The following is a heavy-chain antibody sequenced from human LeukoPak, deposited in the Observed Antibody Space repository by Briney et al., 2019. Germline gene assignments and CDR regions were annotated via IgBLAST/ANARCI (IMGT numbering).Heavy chain of an antibody. CDR3: ARGGDGYNYADS. D-gene: IGHD5-24*01. J-gene: IGHJ4*02. CDR1: GGSINNYY. CDR2: VHYSGTT. Sequence: PSETLSLTCTVSGGSINNYYWSWIRQPPGKGLEWIGYVHYSGTTSYNPSLKSRVTISVDTSKKYFSLMLSSVAAADTAVYYCARGGDGYNYADSWGQGTLVTVSS. V-gene: IGHV4-59*01.